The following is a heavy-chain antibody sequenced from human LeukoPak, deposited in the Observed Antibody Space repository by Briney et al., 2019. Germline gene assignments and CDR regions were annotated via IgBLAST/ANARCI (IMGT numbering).Heavy chain of an antibody. D-gene: IGHD5-18*01. CDR1: GFTFSSYG. CDR3: AKDPGVDTAHFDY. J-gene: IGHJ4*02. CDR2: IWYDGSNK. V-gene: IGHV3-33*06. Sequence: GGSLRLSCAASGFTFSSYGMHWVRQAPGKGLERVAVIWYDGSNKYYADSVKGRFTISRDNSKNTLYLQTNSLRAEDTAVYYCAKDPGVDTAHFDYWGQGTLVTVSS.